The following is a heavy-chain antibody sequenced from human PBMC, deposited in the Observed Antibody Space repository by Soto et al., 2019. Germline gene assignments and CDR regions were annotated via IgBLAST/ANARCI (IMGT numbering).Heavy chain of an antibody. CDR1: GGYISSYY. J-gene: IGHJ3*02. V-gene: IGHV4-59*01. CDR2: IYYSGST. Sequence: QVQLQESGPGLVKPSETQSLTCTVAGGYISSYYWSWIRQPPGKGLEWIGYIYYSGSTNYNPSLKSRVTISVDTSKNQFSLKLSSVTAADTAVYYCARDLGDAFDIWGQGTMVTVSS. CDR3: ARDLGDAFDI.